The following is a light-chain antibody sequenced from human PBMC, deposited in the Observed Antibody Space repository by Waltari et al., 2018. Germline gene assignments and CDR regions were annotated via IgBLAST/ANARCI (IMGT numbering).Light chain of an antibody. V-gene: IGLV1-44*01. CDR2: SNN. CDR3: AAWDDSLNAVL. J-gene: IGLJ2*01. Sequence: QSVLTPPPSASGTPGQRVTIPCSGSSSNIGSNPVNWYQQLPGPAPKLLIYSNNQRPSGVPDRFSGSKSGTSASLAISGLQSEDEADYYCAAWDDSLNAVLFGGGTKLTVL. CDR1: SSNIGSNP.